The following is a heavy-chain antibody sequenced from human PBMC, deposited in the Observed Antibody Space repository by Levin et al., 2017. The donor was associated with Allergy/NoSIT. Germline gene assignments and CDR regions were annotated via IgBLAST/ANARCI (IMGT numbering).Heavy chain of an antibody. CDR2: ISYDGSNK. CDR1: GFTFSSYG. V-gene: IGHV3-30*18. J-gene: IGHJ6*02. Sequence: SGGSLRLSCAASGFTFSSYGMHWVRQAPGKGLEWVAVISYDGSNKYYADSVKGRFTISRDNSKNTLYLQMNSLRAEDTAVYYCAKDGPDIVVVPAAINYGMDVWGQGTTVTVSS. D-gene: IGHD2-2*01. CDR3: AKDGPDIVVVPAAINYGMDV.